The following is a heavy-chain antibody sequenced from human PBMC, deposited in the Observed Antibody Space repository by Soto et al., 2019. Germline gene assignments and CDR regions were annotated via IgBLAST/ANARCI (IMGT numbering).Heavy chain of an antibody. Sequence: SETLSLTCTVSGGSISSYYWSWIRQPPGKGLEWIGYIYYSGSTNYNPSLKSRVTISVDTSKNQFSLKLSSVTAADTAVYYCARVLYDYGGNSDVHWFDPWGQGTLVTVSS. J-gene: IGHJ5*02. D-gene: IGHD4-17*01. CDR2: IYYSGST. CDR3: ARVLYDYGGNSDVHWFDP. CDR1: GGSISSYY. V-gene: IGHV4-59*01.